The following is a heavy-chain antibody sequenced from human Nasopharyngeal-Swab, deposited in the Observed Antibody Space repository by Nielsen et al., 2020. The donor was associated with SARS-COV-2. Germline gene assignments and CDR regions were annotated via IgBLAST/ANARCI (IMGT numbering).Heavy chain of an antibody. D-gene: IGHD6-25*01. J-gene: IGHJ4*02. CDR2: ISSSSSYI. Sequence: GESLKISCAASGFTFSSYGMHWVRQAPGKGLEWVSSISSSSSYIYYADSVKGRFTISRDNAKNSLYLQMNSLRAEDTAVYYCARDLAYGSGPYYFDYWGQGTLVTVSS. CDR3: ARDLAYGSGPYYFDY. CDR1: GFTFSSYG. V-gene: IGHV3-21*01.